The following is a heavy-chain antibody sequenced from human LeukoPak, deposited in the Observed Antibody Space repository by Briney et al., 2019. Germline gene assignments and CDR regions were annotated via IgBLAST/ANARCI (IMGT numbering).Heavy chain of an antibody. CDR2: IFPGNSDT. CDR3: VRHNNYALDY. J-gene: IGHJ4*02. CDR1: GYSFPSYW. Sequence: KPGEPLKISCEGSGYSFPSYWIGWARQTPGKGLEWMAIIFPGNSDTIYSPSFQGQVTISADKSISTAYLQWRGLKASDTAKYYCVRHNNYALDYWGQGTLVTVSS. D-gene: IGHD1-1*01. V-gene: IGHV5-51*01.